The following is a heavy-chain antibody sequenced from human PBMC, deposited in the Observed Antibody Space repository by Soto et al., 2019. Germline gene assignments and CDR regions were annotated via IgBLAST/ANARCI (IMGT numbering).Heavy chain of an antibody. D-gene: IGHD5-12*01. Sequence: ASVKVACKASGYTFTSYGISWLRQAPGQGLEWMGWISAYNGNTNYARKLQGRVTMTTDTSTSTAYMELRSLRSDDTAVYYCARARGYSGYDIYYYCMDVWGTGPTVTVSS. CDR2: ISAYNGNT. J-gene: IGHJ6*03. CDR3: ARARGYSGYDIYYYCMDV. V-gene: IGHV1-18*01. CDR1: GYTFTSYG.